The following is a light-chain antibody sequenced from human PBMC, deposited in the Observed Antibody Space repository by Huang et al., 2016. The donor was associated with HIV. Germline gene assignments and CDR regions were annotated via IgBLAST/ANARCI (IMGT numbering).Light chain of an antibody. Sequence: EIVLTQSPATLSLSPGERATLSCRASQSVSSYLAWYQQKPGQAPRLLIYDASNRATGIPARFSGSGSVTDFTLTISSREPEDFAVYYCQQRSNWPRTFGGGTKVEIK. CDR1: QSVSSY. CDR3: QQRSNWPRT. V-gene: IGKV3-11*01. CDR2: DAS. J-gene: IGKJ4*01.